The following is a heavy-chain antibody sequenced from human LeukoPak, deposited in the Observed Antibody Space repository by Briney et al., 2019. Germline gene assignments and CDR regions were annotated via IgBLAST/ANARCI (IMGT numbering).Heavy chain of an antibody. Sequence: SGTLSLTCTVSGGSISSYYWSWIRQPPGKGLEWIGYIYYSGSTNYNPSLKSRVTISVDTSKNQFSLKLSSVTAADTAVYYCARSRGYSYGTTFLDYWGQGTLVTVSS. CDR3: ARSRGYSYGTTFLDY. V-gene: IGHV4-59*08. CDR1: GGSISSYY. CDR2: IYYSGST. J-gene: IGHJ4*02. D-gene: IGHD5-18*01.